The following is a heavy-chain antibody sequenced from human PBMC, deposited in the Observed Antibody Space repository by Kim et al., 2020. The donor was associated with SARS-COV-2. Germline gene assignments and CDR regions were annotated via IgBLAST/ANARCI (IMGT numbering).Heavy chain of an antibody. Sequence: LSLTCAASGFTFSSYWMHWVRQAPGKGLVWVSRINRDGSGTSYADSVKGRFTISRDNAQSTLYLQMNSLRAEDTAVYYCARDLDPNSNYYFYGMDVW. CDR3: ARDLDPNSNYYFYGMDV. J-gene: IGHJ6*01. D-gene: IGHD3-3*01. CDR1: GFTFSSYW. V-gene: IGHV3-74*01. CDR2: INRDGSGT.